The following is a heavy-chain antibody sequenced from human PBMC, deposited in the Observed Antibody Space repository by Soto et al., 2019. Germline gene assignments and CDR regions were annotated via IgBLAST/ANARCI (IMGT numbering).Heavy chain of an antibody. D-gene: IGHD1-26*01. CDR2: IWYDGSNK. CDR3: ARTGSQFTGAFDI. Sequence: LRLSCAASGFTFSSYGMHWVRQAPGKGLEGVAVIWYDGSNKYYADSVKGRFTISRDNSKNTLYLQMNSLRAEDTAVYYCARTGSQFTGAFDIWRKGTMVTVSS. CDR1: GFTFSSYG. V-gene: IGHV3-33*01. J-gene: IGHJ3*02.